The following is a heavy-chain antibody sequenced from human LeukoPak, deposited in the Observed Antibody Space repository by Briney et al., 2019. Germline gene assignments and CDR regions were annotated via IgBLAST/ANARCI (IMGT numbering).Heavy chain of an antibody. CDR2: ITDDGYNT. Sequence: GGSLRLSCAASGFTFSAFAMTWVRQAPGKGLEWVSTITDDGYNTYSADSVKGRITFSRDNSKNTLSLQLRSLRAEDTAVYYCAKDLSYTSGTSDHWGQGTLVTVSS. V-gene: IGHV3-23*01. CDR1: GFTFSAFA. J-gene: IGHJ4*02. D-gene: IGHD6-19*01. CDR3: AKDLSYTSGTSDH.